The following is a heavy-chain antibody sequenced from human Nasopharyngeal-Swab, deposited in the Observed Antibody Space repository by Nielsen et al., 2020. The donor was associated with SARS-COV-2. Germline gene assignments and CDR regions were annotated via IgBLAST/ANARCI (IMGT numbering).Heavy chain of an antibody. V-gene: IGHV4-59*13. J-gene: IGHJ4*02. CDR2: IYDSGTT. CDR3: ARGSAYGQWLLD. Sequence: ESLKISCTVSGDSMRNYYWNWIRQSPGKGPEWIGYIYDSGTTNYNPSLKSRVTLSLDASNKQFSLKLNSLTAADTAVYYCARGSAYGQWLLDWGQGTQVAVSS. D-gene: IGHD6-19*01. CDR1: GDSMRNYY.